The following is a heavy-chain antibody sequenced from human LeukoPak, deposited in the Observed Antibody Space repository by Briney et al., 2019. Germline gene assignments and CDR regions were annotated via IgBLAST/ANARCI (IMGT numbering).Heavy chain of an antibody. CDR1: GLTFRVCA. Sequence: GGSLRLSCDDSGLTFRVCAMHWVRQAPGKGLEWLAFISYDGSNKHYADSVKGRFTISRDNSKNTLYLQMNSLRFEDTAVYYCAGGLVPAAKDYWGQGTLVTVSS. J-gene: IGHJ4*02. CDR3: AGGLVPAAKDY. CDR2: ISYDGSNK. D-gene: IGHD2-2*01. V-gene: IGHV3-30*03.